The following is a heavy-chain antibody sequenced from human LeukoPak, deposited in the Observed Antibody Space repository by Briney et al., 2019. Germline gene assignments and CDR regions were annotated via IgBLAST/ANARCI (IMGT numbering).Heavy chain of an antibody. Sequence: GGSLRLSCAASGFTFSDYYMSWIRQAPGKGLEWVANIKEDGSEKHYVDSVKGRFTISRDNAKNSLYLQMNSLRAEDTAVYYCARDRRYSYVDYWGQGTLVTVSS. V-gene: IGHV3-7*04. CDR1: GFTFSDYY. CDR3: ARDRRYSYVDY. D-gene: IGHD5-18*01. J-gene: IGHJ4*02. CDR2: IKEDGSEK.